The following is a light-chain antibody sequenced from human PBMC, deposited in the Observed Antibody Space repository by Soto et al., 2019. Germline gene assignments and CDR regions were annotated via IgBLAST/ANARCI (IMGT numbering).Light chain of an antibody. CDR1: QSVSSSY. J-gene: IGKJ1*01. CDR2: GAS. Sequence: EIVLTQSPGTLSLSPGERATLSCRASQSVSSSYLAWYQQKPGQAPRLRIYGASSRATGIPDRFSGSGSGTDFPLTIRRLEPEVFEVYYCQQYGSSLWTFGQGTKVEIK. V-gene: IGKV3-20*01. CDR3: QQYGSSLWT.